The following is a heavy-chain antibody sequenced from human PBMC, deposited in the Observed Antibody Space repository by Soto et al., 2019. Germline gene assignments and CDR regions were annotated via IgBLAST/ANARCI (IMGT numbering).Heavy chain of an antibody. CDR1: GFTFFTSA. D-gene: IGHD2-21*02. J-gene: IGHJ4*02. CDR3: AADPYCGGDCYFDY. Sequence: GASVKVSCKASGFTFFTSAVQWVRQARGQRLEWIGWIVVASGNTNYAQQFQERVTITRDMSTNTAYMELSSLRSEDTAVYYCAADPYCGGDCYFDYWGQGIMVT. CDR2: IVVASGNT. V-gene: IGHV1-58*01.